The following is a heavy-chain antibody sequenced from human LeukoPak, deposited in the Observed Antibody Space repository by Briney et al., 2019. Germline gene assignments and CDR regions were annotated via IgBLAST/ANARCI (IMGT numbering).Heavy chain of an antibody. CDR3: AREGTLVPAATSYYYYMDV. CDR1: GGSISSGSYY. Sequence: SETLSLTCTVSGGSISSGSYYWSWIRQPAGKGLEWIGRIYTSGSTNYNPSLKSRVTISVDTSKNQFSLKLSSVTAADTAVYYCAREGTLVPAATSYYYYMDVWGKGTTVTVSS. J-gene: IGHJ6*03. D-gene: IGHD2-2*01. V-gene: IGHV4-61*02. CDR2: IYTSGST.